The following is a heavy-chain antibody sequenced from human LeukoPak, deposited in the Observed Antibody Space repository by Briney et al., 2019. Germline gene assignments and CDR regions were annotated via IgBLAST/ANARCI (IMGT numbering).Heavy chain of an antibody. Sequence: SETLSLTCTVSGGSISSHYWSWIRQPPGKGLEWIGYIYYSGSTNYNPSLKSRVTISVDTSKNQFSLKLSSVPAADTAVYYCARESGDWFDPWGQGTLVTVSS. CDR2: IYYSGST. D-gene: IGHD3-10*01. J-gene: IGHJ5*02. V-gene: IGHV4-59*11. CDR1: GGSISSHY. CDR3: ARESGDWFDP.